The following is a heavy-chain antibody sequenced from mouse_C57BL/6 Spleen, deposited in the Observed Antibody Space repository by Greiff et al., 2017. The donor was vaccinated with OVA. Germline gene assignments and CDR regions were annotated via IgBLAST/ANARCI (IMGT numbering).Heavy chain of an antibody. Sequence: QVQLQQSGAELVKPGASVKISCKASGYAFSSYWMNWVKQRPGKGLEWIGQIYPGDGDTNYNGKFKGKATLTADKSSSTSYMQLSSLTSEDSAVYCCARGTGTLYAMDYWGQGTSVTVSS. CDR1: GYAFSSYW. CDR2: IYPGDGDT. J-gene: IGHJ4*01. V-gene: IGHV1-80*01. D-gene: IGHD4-1*01. CDR3: ARGTGTLYAMDY.